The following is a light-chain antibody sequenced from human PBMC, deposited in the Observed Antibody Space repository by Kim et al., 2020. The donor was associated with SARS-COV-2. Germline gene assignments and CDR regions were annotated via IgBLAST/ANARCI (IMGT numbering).Light chain of an antibody. V-gene: IGLV8-61*01. Sequence: TVVTQEPSFSVSPGGTVTLTCGLSSGSVSTSYYPSWYQQTPGQAPRTLIYSTNTRSSGVPDRFSGSILGNKAALTITGAQADDESDYYCVLYMGSGISVFGGGTQLTV. CDR1: SGSVSTSYY. CDR3: VLYMGSGISV. CDR2: STN. J-gene: IGLJ3*02.